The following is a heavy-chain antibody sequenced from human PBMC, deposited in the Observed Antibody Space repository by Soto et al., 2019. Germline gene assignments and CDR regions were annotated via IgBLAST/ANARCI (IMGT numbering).Heavy chain of an antibody. CDR1: GFTFISYA. CDR2: ISGGGGST. Sequence: EVQLLESGGGLVQPGGSLRLSCAASGFTFISYAMSWVRQAPGKGLEWVSAISGGGGSTYYADSVKGRFTISRDNSKNTLYLQMNSLRAEDTAVYYCAKDNLRVTNWFDPWGQGTLVTVSS. V-gene: IGHV3-23*01. D-gene: IGHD2-21*02. CDR3: AKDNLRVTNWFDP. J-gene: IGHJ5*02.